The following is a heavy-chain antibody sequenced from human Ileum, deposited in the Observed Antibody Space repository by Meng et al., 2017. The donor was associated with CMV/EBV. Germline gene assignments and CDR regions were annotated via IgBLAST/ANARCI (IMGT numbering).Heavy chain of an antibody. CDR3: ARDSSDDYFDF. CDR2: ISIYNGNT. CDR1: GYTVSSHG. J-gene: IGHJ4*02. D-gene: IGHD2-21*02. Sequence: QAQMVQSVAEVRKPGXSVWISCETSGYTVSSHGINWVRQAPGQGLEWVAWISIYNGNTDYAEKVRGRVTLTTDTSRNTVYMDLRSLRSDDTAVYYCARDSSDDYFDFWGQGTLVTVSS. V-gene: IGHV1-18*01.